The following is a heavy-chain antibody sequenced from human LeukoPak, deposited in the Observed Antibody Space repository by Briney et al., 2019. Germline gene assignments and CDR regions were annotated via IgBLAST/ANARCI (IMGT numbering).Heavy chain of an antibody. CDR1: GGTFSSYA. CDR2: IIPISGIV. D-gene: IGHD3-22*01. Sequence: SVKVSCKASGGTFSSYAITWVRQAPGQGLEWMGRIIPISGIVNYAQKFQGRVTITADKPTTTAYMELSSLRSEDTAVYYCARDAHYDSSGYYAYWGQGTLVTVSS. CDR3: ARDAHYDSSGYYAY. V-gene: IGHV1-69*04. J-gene: IGHJ4*02.